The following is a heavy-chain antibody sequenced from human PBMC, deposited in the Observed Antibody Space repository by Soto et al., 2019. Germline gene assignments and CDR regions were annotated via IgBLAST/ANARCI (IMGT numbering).Heavy chain of an antibody. D-gene: IGHD3-3*01. V-gene: IGHV3-23*01. J-gene: IGHJ4*02. Sequence: EVQLLESGGGLVQPGGSLRLSCAASGFTFSSYAMSWVRQAPGKGLEWVSVISGSGGRTHYADSVQGRFTISRDNSKNTLHVQMNSLRVEDTAVYYCAKFSYDFWSGYALYFDYWGQGTLVTVSS. CDR1: GFTFSSYA. CDR3: AKFSYDFWSGYALYFDY. CDR2: ISGSGGRT.